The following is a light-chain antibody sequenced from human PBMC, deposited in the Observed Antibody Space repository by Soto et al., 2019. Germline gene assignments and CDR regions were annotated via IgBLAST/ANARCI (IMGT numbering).Light chain of an antibody. V-gene: IGKV3-11*01. Sequence: EIVLTQSPATLSLSPGERATLSCRASQSVSSYLAWYQQKPGQAPRLLIYDASNRATGIPARFSGSGSGTDFTLTISSLEPEDFAVSYCHQRSNWPRTFGQGTKLEIK. CDR2: DAS. J-gene: IGKJ2*01. CDR1: QSVSSY. CDR3: HQRSNWPRT.